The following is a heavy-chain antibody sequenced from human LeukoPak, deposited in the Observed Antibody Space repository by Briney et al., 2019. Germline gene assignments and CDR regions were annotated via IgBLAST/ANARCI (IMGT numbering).Heavy chain of an antibody. V-gene: IGHV3-30*02. CDR1: GFTFSSYG. CDR2: IRYDGSNE. J-gene: IGHJ4*02. CDR3: AKVLSPKYYLDY. D-gene: IGHD2/OR15-2a*01. Sequence: GGSLRLSCAASGFTFSSYGMHWVRQAPGKGLEWVTFIRYDGSNEYYADSVKGRFTISRDNSKNTLYLQMNSLRPEDTAVYYCAKVLSPKYYLDYWGQGTLVTVSS.